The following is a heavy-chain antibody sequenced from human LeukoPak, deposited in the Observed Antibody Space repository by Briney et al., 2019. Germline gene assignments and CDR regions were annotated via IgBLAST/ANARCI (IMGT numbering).Heavy chain of an antibody. J-gene: IGHJ6*04. Sequence: GASVKVSCKASGYTFTGYYMHWVRQAPGQGLEWMGWINPNSGGTNYAQKFQGWVTMTRDTSISTAYVELSRLRSDDTAVYYCARAPRAMDYYYYYGMDVWGKGTTVTVSS. CDR3: ARAPRAMDYYYYYGMDV. D-gene: IGHD5-18*01. V-gene: IGHV1-2*04. CDR2: INPNSGGT. CDR1: GYTFTGYY.